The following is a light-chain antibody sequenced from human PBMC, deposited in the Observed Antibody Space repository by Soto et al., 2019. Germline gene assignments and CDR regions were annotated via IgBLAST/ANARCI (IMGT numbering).Light chain of an antibody. CDR3: QQTSAFPRT. CDR2: DAS. Sequence: DIQMTQSPSSLSASVGDRVTITCQASQDISNYLSWYQQKPGKAPKLLIYDASTLETGVPSRFSGSGSGTDFTFTISSLQPEDFATYYCQQTSAFPRTFGQGTKVDVK. CDR1: QDISNY. V-gene: IGKV1-33*01. J-gene: IGKJ1*01.